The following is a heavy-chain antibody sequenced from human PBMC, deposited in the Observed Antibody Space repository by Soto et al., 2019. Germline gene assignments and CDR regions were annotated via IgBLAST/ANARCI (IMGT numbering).Heavy chain of an antibody. J-gene: IGHJ4*02. D-gene: IGHD3-10*01. CDR2: VNPIVSMS. V-gene: IGHV1-69*02. CDR1: GDTFNFYS. Sequence: QVQLVQSGAEVKRPGSSVKVSCKASGDTFNFYSINWVRQAPGVGLEGMGRVNPIVSMSNYAQKFQGRVTMTTDKPTSTAYMELSSLRSEDTAIYYCASSYGSGYRAFDYWGQGALVTVSS. CDR3: ASSYGSGYRAFDY.